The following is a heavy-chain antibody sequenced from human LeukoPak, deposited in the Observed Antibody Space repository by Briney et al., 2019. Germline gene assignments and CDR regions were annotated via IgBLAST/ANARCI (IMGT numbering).Heavy chain of an antibody. CDR1: GGSFSGYY. J-gene: IGHJ4*02. V-gene: IGHV4-34*01. CDR3: APNADTAMVTSYFDY. D-gene: IGHD5-18*01. CDR2: INHSGST. Sequence: SETLSLTCAVYGGSFSGYYWSWIRQPPGKGLEWIGEINHSGSTNYNPSLKSRVTISVDTSKNQFSLKLSSVTAADTAVYYCAPNADTAMVTSYFDYWGQGTLVTVSS.